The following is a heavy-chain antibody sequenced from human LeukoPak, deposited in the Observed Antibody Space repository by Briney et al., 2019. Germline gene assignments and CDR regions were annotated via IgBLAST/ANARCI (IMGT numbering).Heavy chain of an antibody. Sequence: GGSLRLSCAASGFTFSSYEMNWVRQAPGKGLEWVSYISSSGSTIYYADSVRGRFTLSRDNARSSLYLQMNSLRAEDTAVYYCARGHWGLDSWGQGTLVSVS. CDR3: ARGHWGLDS. V-gene: IGHV3-48*03. CDR2: ISSSGSTI. D-gene: IGHD7-27*01. CDR1: GFTFSSYE. J-gene: IGHJ4*02.